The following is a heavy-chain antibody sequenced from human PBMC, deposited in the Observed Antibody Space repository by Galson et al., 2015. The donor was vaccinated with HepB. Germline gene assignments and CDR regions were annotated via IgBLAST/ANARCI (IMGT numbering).Heavy chain of an antibody. J-gene: IGHJ3*02. V-gene: IGHV3-23*01. CDR1: GFTFSSYA. CDR3: AKDDYGDYLGYDAFDI. CDR2: ISGSGGST. Sequence: SLRLSCAASGFTFSSYAMSWVRQAPGKGLEWVSAISGSGGSTYYADSVKGRFTISRDNSKNTLYLQMNSLRAEDTAVYYCAKDDYGDYLGYDAFDIWGQGTMVTVSS. D-gene: IGHD4-17*01.